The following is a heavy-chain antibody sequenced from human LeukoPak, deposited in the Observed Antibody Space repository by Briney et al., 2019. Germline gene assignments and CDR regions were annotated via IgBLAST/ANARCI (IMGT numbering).Heavy chain of an antibody. Sequence: SSETLSLTCTVSGDSINNNNCYWGWIRQPPGKGLEWIGNIYYNGRTYYSPSLKSRGTISVDTSNNQFSLKLSSVTAADTAVYYCARITDRTIFGEIMHGFDIWGQGTPVTVSS. CDR1: GDSINNNNCY. D-gene: IGHD3-3*01. V-gene: IGHV4-39*01. CDR2: IYYNGRT. J-gene: IGHJ3*02. CDR3: ARITDRTIFGEIMHGFDI.